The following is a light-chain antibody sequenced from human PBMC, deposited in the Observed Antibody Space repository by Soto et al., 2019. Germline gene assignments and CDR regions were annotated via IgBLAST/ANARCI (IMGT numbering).Light chain of an antibody. CDR3: QQYGSSPWP. J-gene: IGKJ1*01. CDR2: GTS. Sequence: EIVLTQSPGTLSSPGERATLSCRASRNINGNYLGWYQLKRGQAPRLLIYGTSTRATGIPDRFSGSGSGTDFTLTISRLEPEDFAVYYCQQYGSSPWPFGQGTKVEIK. V-gene: IGKV3-20*01. CDR1: RNINGNY.